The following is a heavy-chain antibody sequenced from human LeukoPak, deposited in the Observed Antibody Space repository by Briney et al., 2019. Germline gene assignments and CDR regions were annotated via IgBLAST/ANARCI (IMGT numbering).Heavy chain of an antibody. J-gene: IGHJ4*02. CDR3: ARDPSGYFNY. CDR2: IYDSGST. CDR1: GGSVSSGSYY. D-gene: IGHD3-22*01. V-gene: IGHV4-61*01. Sequence: SETLSLTCTVSGGSVSSGSYYWSWIRQPPGKGLEWIGYIYDSGSTNYNPSLKSRVTISVDTSKNQFSLKLSSVTAADTAVYYCARDPSGYFNYGGQGTLVTVSA.